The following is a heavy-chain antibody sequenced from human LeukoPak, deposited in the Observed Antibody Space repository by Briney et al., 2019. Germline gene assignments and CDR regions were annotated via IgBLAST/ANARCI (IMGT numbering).Heavy chain of an antibody. V-gene: IGHV4-59*01. D-gene: IGHD6-13*01. CDR2: IYYSGST. CDR1: GGSISSYY. CDR3: ARGGIAAAGQIYYYYYMDV. J-gene: IGHJ6*03. Sequence: PSETLSLTCTVSGGSISSYYWSWIRQPPGKGLEWIGYIYYSGSTNYNPSLKSRVTISVDTSKNQFSLKLTSVTAADTAVYYCARGGIAAAGQIYYYYYMDVWGKGTTVTISS.